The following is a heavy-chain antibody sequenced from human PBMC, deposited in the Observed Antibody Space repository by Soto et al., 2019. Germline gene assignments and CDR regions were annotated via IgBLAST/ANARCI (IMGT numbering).Heavy chain of an antibody. J-gene: IGHJ5*02. D-gene: IGHD3-9*01. V-gene: IGHV2-5*02. Sequence: SGPTLVNPTQTLTLTCTFSGFSLSTSGVGVGWIRQPPGKALEWLALIYWDDDKRYSPSLKSRLTITKDTSKNQVVLTMTNMDPVDTATYYCAHTSAYYDILTGYSLYNWFDPWGQGTLVTVS. CDR3: AHTSAYYDILTGYSLYNWFDP. CDR2: IYWDDDK. CDR1: GFSLSTSGVG.